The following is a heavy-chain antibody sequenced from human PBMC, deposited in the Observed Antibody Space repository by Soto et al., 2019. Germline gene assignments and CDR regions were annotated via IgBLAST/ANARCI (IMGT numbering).Heavy chain of an antibody. Sequence: SGPTLVNPTQTLTLTCTFSGFSLSTSGMCVSWIRQPPGKALEWLALIDWDDDKYYSTSLKTRLTISKDTSKNQVVLTMTNMDPVDTATYYCARMAYYYESSGSHPGVFDYWGQGTLVTVSS. CDR1: GFSLSTSGMC. V-gene: IGHV2-70*01. CDR3: ARMAYYYESSGSHPGVFDY. CDR2: IDWDDDK. J-gene: IGHJ4*02. D-gene: IGHD3-22*01.